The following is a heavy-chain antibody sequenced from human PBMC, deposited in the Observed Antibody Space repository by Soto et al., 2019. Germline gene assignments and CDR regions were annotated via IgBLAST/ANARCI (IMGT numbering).Heavy chain of an antibody. Sequence: INRKGLEWMGIIYPGDSDTRYSPSFQGQVTISADKSISTAYLQWSSLKASDTAMYYCARRYCSSTSCYGLGHDAFDIWGQGTMVTDSS. V-gene: IGHV5-51*01. CDR3: ARRYCSSTSCYGLGHDAFDI. J-gene: IGHJ3*02. CDR2: IYPGDSDT. D-gene: IGHD2-2*01.